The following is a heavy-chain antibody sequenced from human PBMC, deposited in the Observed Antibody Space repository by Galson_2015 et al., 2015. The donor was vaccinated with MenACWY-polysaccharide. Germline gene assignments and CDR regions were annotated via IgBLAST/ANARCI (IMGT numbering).Heavy chain of an antibody. CDR2: IQYDGTNK. J-gene: IGHJ3*02. CDR3: AREGSRIVFHAFDI. CDR1: GPRFSGSG. Sequence: SLRLSCAASGPRFSGSGMHWVRQAPGKGLEWVAVIQYDGTNKVYADSVKGRFSISRDNSKNTLYLQMNSLRAEDTAVYYCAREGSRIVFHAFDIWGQGTLVTVSS. V-gene: IGHV3-30*02. D-gene: IGHD2-15*01.